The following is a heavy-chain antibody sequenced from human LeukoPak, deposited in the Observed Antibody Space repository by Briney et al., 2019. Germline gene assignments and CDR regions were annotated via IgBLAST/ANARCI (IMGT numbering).Heavy chain of an antibody. D-gene: IGHD4-17*01. V-gene: IGHV4-31*03. CDR1: GGSISCGGYY. CDR3: ARDWVGDYAIDP. J-gene: IGHJ5*02. CDR2: IYYSGST. Sequence: PSETLSLTCTVSGGSISCGGYYWSWIRQHPGKGLEWIGYIYYSGSTYYNPSLKSRVTISVDTSKNQFSLKLSSVTAADTAVYYCARDWVGDYAIDPWGQGTLVTVSS.